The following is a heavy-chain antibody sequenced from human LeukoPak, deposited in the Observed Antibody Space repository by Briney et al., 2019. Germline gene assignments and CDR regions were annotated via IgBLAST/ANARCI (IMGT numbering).Heavy chain of an antibody. CDR3: ARVYGDFPSFDY. Sequence: GGSLRLSCAASGFTFSSYEMNWVRQAPGKGLEWVSYISSSGSTIYYADSVKGRFTISRDNAKNSLYLQMNSLRAEDTAVYYCARVYGDFPSFDYWGQGTLVTVSS. CDR1: GFTFSSYE. CDR2: ISSSGSTI. V-gene: IGHV3-48*03. J-gene: IGHJ4*02. D-gene: IGHD4-17*01.